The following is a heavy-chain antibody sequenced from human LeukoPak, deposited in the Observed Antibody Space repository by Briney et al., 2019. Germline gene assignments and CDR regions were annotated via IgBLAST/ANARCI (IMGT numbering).Heavy chain of an antibody. CDR1: GSSISSYY. CDR3: ARDHNDFWSGYLHGSAFDI. V-gene: IGHV4-59*01. CDR2: IYYSGST. Sequence: SETLSLTCTVSGSSISSYYWSWIRQPPGKGLEWIGYIYYSGSTNYNPSLKSRVTISVDTSKNQFSLKLSSVTAADTAVYYCARDHNDFWSGYLHGSAFDIWGQGTMVTVSS. J-gene: IGHJ3*02. D-gene: IGHD3-3*01.